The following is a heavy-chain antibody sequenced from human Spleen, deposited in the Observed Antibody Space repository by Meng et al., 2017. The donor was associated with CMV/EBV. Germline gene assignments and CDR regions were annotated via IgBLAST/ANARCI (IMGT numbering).Heavy chain of an antibody. V-gene: IGHV3-7*01. CDR2: IKQDGSEK. D-gene: IGHD3-22*01. J-gene: IGHJ4*02. Sequence: GESLKISCAASGFMFSDYWMTWVRQAPGKGLEWVANIKQDGSEKYYVGSVKGRFSISRDNANKSLYLQMNSLRVEDTAVYYCARARRGIVAGPDSWGQGTLVTVSS. CDR3: ARARRGIVAGPDS. CDR1: GFMFSDYW.